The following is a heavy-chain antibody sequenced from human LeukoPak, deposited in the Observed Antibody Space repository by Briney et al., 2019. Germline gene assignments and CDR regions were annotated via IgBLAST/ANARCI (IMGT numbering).Heavy chain of an antibody. D-gene: IGHD1-26*01. CDR2: ISASSNTM. V-gene: IGHV3-48*04. Sequence: PGGSLRLSCAASGFTFSNYNMNWVRRAPGKGLEWVSYISASSNTMYYADSVTGRFIISRDNAKNSLYLQMNSLRAEDTAVYYCARSLGRGGAFDIWGQGTMVTVSS. CDR1: GFTFSNYN. CDR3: ARSLGRGGAFDI. J-gene: IGHJ3*02.